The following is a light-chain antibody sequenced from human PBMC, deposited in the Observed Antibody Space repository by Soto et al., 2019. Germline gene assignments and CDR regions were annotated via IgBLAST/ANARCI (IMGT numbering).Light chain of an antibody. CDR2: EVN. V-gene: IGLV2-8*01. Sequence: QSALTHPPSASGSPGQSVAISCTGTSSDVGGYNYVSWYQQHPGKAPKLMIYEVNKRPSGVPDRFSGPKSGNTASLTVSGLQAEDEADYYSSSYAGISNGFGTRTKVTVL. J-gene: IGLJ1*01. CDR1: SSDVGGYNY. CDR3: SSYAGISNG.